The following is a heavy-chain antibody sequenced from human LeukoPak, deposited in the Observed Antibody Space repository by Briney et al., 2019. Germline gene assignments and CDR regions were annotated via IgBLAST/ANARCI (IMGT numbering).Heavy chain of an antibody. CDR2: ISYDGSNK. CDR3: AKDWRAYVFDS. V-gene: IGHV3-30*18. J-gene: IGHJ4*02. CDR1: GFNLRTYG. D-gene: IGHD5-12*01. Sequence: GGSLRLPCAASGFNLRTYGMHRGRQAPGQGVGGVAVISYDGSNKYYADSVKGRFTISRDNSKNTLYLQMNSLRTEDSALYYCAKDWRAYVFDSWGQGTLVTVSS.